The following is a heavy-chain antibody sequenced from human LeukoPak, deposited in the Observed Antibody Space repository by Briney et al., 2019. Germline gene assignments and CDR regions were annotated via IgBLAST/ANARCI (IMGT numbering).Heavy chain of an antibody. CDR2: IRYDGSNK. D-gene: IGHD4-17*01. CDR1: GFTFSSYG. CDR3: AKDYGDYVNWFDP. V-gene: IGHV3-30*02. J-gene: IGHJ5*02. Sequence: PGGSLRLSCAASGFTFSSYGMHWVRQAPGKGLEWVAFIRYDGSNKYYADSVKGRFTISRDNSKNTLYLQMNSLRAEDTAVYYCAKDYGDYVNWFDPWGQGTLVTVSS.